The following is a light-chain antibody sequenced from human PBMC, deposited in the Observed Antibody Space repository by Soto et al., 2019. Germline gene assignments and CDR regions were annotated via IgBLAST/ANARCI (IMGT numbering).Light chain of an antibody. J-gene: IGLJ2*01. Sequence: QYVLTQPPSVSGAPGQRVTIYCTGSSSNIGTGYDVHWYQQLPGTAPKLLIYGNSNRPSGVPDRFSGSKSGTSASLAITGLQAEDEADYYCQSYDRNLSVVFGGGTKLTVL. CDR2: GNS. CDR1: SSNIGTGYD. V-gene: IGLV1-40*01. CDR3: QSYDRNLSVV.